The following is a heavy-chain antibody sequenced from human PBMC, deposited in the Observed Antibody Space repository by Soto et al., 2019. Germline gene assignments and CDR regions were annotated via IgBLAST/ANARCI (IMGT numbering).Heavy chain of an antibody. CDR2: MNPNSGNT. CDR3: ARGSHRVGWWLLPSYGMDV. D-gene: IGHD3-22*01. J-gene: IGHJ6*02. V-gene: IGHV1-8*01. CDR1: GYTFTSYD. Sequence: GASVKVSCKASGYTFTSYDINWVRQATGQGLEWMGWMNPNSGNTGYAQKFQGRVTMTRNTSISTAYMELSSLRSEDTAVYYCARGSHRVGWWLLPSYGMDVWGQGTTVTVSS.